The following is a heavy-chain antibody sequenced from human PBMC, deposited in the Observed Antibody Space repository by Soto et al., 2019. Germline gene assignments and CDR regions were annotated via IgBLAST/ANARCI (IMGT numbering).Heavy chain of an antibody. CDR1: GFTFSSYG. V-gene: IGHV3-30*18. D-gene: IGHD3-10*01. CDR2: ISYDGSNK. Sequence: QVQLVESGGGVVQPGRSLRLSCEASGFTFSSYGMHWVRQAPGKGLEWVAVISYDGSNKYYADSVKGRFTISRDNSKNTLYLKMNSLRAEDTAVYYCAKDSYYYGSGSSYWGQGTLVTVSS. CDR3: AKDSYYYGSGSSY. J-gene: IGHJ4*02.